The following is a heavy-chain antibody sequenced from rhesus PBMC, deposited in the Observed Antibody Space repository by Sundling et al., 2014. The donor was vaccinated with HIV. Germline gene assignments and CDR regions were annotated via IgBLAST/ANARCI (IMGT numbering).Heavy chain of an antibody. Sequence: QVQLQESGPGLVKPSGTLSLTCAVSGGSVSGYYWGWIRQPPGKGLEWIGYISGGSGSTDYNPSLKSRVTISTDTSKNQFSLKLSSVTAADTAVYYCARDATYEADYGYYYTMIFDYWGQGVLVTVSS. CDR2: ISGGSGST. J-gene: IGHJ4*01. CDR3: ARDATYEADYGYYYTMIFDY. D-gene: IGHD3-9*01. CDR1: GGSVSGYY. V-gene: IGHV4-165*01.